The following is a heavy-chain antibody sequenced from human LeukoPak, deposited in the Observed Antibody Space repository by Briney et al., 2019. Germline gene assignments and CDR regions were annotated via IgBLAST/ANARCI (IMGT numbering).Heavy chain of an antibody. CDR2: ISYDGSNK. CDR3: ARDLVRTPYIVVVPAAPGRYMDV. Sequence: GRSLRLSCAASGFTFSSYAMHWVRQAPGKGLEWVAVISYDGSNKYYADSVKGRFTISRDNSKNTLYLQMNSLRAEDTAVYYCARDLVRTPYIVVVPAAPGRYMDVWGKGTTVTVSS. V-gene: IGHV3-30-3*01. CDR1: GFTFSSYA. D-gene: IGHD2-2*01. J-gene: IGHJ6*03.